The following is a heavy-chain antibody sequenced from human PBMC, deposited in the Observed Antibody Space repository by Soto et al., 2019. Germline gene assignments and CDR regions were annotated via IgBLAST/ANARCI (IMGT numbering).Heavy chain of an antibody. V-gene: IGHV5-51*01. CDR3: ARSYGDSYYYYYGMDV. Sequence: PGESLKISCEGSGYSFISYLIAWVLQIPWKGLEWMGIINPGDSDTRYSPSFQGQVTISADKSISTAYLQWSSLKASDTAMYYCARSYGDSYYYYYGMDVWGQGTTVTVSS. CDR2: INPGDSDT. D-gene: IGHD4-17*01. J-gene: IGHJ6*02. CDR1: GYSFISYL.